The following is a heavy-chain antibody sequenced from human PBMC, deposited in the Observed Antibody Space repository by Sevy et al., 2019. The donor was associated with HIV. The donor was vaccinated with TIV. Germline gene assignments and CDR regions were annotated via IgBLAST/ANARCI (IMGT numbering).Heavy chain of an antibody. V-gene: IGHV3-43*01. Sequence: GGSLRLSCSASGFTFDDYTMHWVRQAPGKGLEWVSLMSWDGGSTYYADSVKGRFTISRDNSKNSLYLQMYSLKIEDTALYYCAKDRGFDYGMDVWGQGTTLTVSS. CDR1: GFTFDDYT. CDR3: AKDRGFDYGMDV. D-gene: IGHD3-3*01. J-gene: IGHJ6*02. CDR2: MSWDGGST.